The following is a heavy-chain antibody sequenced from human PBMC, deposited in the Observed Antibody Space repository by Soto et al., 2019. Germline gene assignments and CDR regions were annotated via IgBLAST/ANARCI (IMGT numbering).Heavy chain of an antibody. D-gene: IGHD2-21*02. J-gene: IGHJ4*02. Sequence: SETLSLTCTVSGASITGTSYWSWIRQPAGKGLEWIGRFSLSGTTNYNPSLRSRVTMSADVSKNQFSLRLTSVTAADTALYYCARGVTPPGAPAWYYFDSWGQGTLVTVSS. CDR2: FSLSGTT. CDR3: ARGVTPPGAPAWYYFDS. CDR1: GASITGTSY. V-gene: IGHV4-4*07.